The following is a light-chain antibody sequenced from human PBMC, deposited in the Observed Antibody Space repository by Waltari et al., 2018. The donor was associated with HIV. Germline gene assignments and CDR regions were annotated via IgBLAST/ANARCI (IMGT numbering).Light chain of an antibody. CDR3: NVWDRSSDHHV. Sequence: SYVLTQSPSVSVAPGQTASITCGGNNIGITSVHWYQQKAGQAPVLDVYTGSARPPGIHERFSCSRAGNTATRRMGRVEAGDEADDYGNVWDRSSDHHVFGPGTKVPVL. V-gene: IGLV3-21*02. CDR1: NIGITS. CDR2: TGS. J-gene: IGLJ1*01.